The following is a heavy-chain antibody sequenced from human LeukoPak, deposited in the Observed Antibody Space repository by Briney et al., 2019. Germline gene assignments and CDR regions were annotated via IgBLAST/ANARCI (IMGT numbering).Heavy chain of an antibody. Sequence: ASVKVSCKGSGYTFTSYAMHWVRQAPGQRLEWMGWINAGNGNAKYSQKFQGRVTITRDTSASTAYMELSSLRSEDTAVYYCASAGSGWYWYFQHWGQGTLVTVSS. CDR1: GYTFTSYA. D-gene: IGHD6-19*01. J-gene: IGHJ1*01. V-gene: IGHV1-3*01. CDR2: INAGNGNA. CDR3: ASAGSGWYWYFQH.